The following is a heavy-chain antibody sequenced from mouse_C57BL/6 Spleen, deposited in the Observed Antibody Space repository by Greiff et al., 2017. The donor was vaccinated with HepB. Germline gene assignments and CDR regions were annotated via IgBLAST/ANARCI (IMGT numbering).Heavy chain of an antibody. D-gene: IGHD3-2*02. CDR1: GFSLTSYA. V-gene: IGHV2-9-1*01. CDR2: IWTGGGT. CDR3: ARESSGLFAY. J-gene: IGHJ3*01. Sequence: VQLQQSGPGLVAPSQSLSITCTVSGFSLTSYAISWVRQPPGKGLEWLGVIWTGGGTNYNSALKSRLSISNDNSKSQVFLKMNRLQTDDTARYYCARESSGLFAYWGQGTLVTVSA.